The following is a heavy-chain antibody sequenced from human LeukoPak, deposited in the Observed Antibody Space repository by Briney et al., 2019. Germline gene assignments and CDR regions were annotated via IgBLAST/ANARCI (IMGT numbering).Heavy chain of an antibody. CDR3: ARADGDYQLGAFDI. CDR2: INPSGGST. V-gene: IGHV1-46*01. Sequence: ASVKVSCKASGYTFTSYGISWVRQAPGQGLEWMGIINPSGGSTSYAQKFQGRVTMTRDTSTSTVYMELSSLRSEDTAVYYCARADGDYQLGAFDIWGQGTMVTVSS. CDR1: GYTFTSYG. D-gene: IGHD4-17*01. J-gene: IGHJ3*02.